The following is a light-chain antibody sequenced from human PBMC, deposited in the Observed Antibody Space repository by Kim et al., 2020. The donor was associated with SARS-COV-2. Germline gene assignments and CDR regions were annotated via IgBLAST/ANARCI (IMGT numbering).Light chain of an antibody. CDR3: QFLGT. J-gene: IGKJ4*01. CDR2: ATS. CDR1: QGVSRF. V-gene: IGKV1-9*01. Sequence: IQLTQSPSSLSASIGDKVTITCRASQGVSRFLTWYQQRPGKAPNLLIYATSSLESGVPSRFSGGGSGTDFTLTINSLQPEDFATYYCQFLGTFGGGTKVDIK.